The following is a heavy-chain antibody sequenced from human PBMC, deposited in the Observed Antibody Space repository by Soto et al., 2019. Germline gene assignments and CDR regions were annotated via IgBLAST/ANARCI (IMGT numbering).Heavy chain of an antibody. CDR2: ILNDASGH. D-gene: IGHD4-17*01. J-gene: IGHJ4*02. Sequence: QVQLVESGGGVVQPGTSLILSCAASGFTFSRHGMHWVRQTPGKGLEWLAVILNDASGHWYADSVKGRFTISRDNFENTLYLQMNGLRLEDTAMYYCARDDDYPDNGFDYWGQATLVTVSS. CDR3: ARDDDYPDNGFDY. CDR1: GFTFSRHG. V-gene: IGHV3-33*01.